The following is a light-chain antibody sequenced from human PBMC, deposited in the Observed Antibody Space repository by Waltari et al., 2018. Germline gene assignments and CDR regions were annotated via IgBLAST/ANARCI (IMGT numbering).Light chain of an antibody. Sequence: DIVLTQSPDSLPVSLGERATINCKSSQNILYDSNNKNYLAWYQQKPGQPPKLLIYWASTRQFGVPERFSGSGSGTDFTLTISSLQPDDFATYYCQQYKTFSRTFGQGTKVEI. CDR3: QQYKTFSRT. CDR1: QNILYDSNNKNY. V-gene: IGKV4-1*01. CDR2: WAS. J-gene: IGKJ1*01.